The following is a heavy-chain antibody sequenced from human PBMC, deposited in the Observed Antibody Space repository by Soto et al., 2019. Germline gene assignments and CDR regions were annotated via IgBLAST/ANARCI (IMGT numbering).Heavy chain of an antibody. CDR3: ARIAASGRGWDV. D-gene: IGHD6-13*01. CDR2: IKQDGSEE. J-gene: IGHJ6*04. V-gene: IGHV3-7*01. Sequence: EVQLVESGGGLVQPGGSLRLSCVDSGFTFSSYWMSWVRQARGQGLEWVGNIKQDGSEENYVDSVKGRFTISRDNAKNSMYLQMNSLRAEDTAVYYCARIAASGRGWDVWGKGTTVVVSS. CDR1: GFTFSSYW.